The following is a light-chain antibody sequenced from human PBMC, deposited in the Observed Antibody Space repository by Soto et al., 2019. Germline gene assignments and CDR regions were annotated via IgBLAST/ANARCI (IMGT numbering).Light chain of an antibody. J-gene: IGLJ1*01. Sequence: ALIQPASVSRSPGQSITISCTGTSSDVGGYKHVSWYQHHPGKAPKLMIYEVSNRPSGVSNRFSGSKSGYTASLTISGLQAEDEADYYGNSQRCSSTRDFGSGTKDTV. CDR2: EVS. CDR3: NSQRCSSTRD. CDR1: SSDVGGYKH. V-gene: IGLV2-14*01.